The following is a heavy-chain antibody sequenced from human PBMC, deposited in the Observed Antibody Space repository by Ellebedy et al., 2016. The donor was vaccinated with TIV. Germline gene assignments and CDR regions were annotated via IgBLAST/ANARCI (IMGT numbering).Heavy chain of an antibody. CDR3: ARDCCTWRHFGY. J-gene: IGHJ4*02. CDR2: IYSGGST. Sequence: GESLKISCEGSGFTVSSNYMSWVRQAPGKGLEWVSVIYSGGSTYYADSVKGRFTISRDNSKTTLYLQMNSRRAEDTAVYYCARDCCTWRHFGYWGQGTLVTVSS. D-gene: IGHD3-3*02. CDR1: GFTVSSNY. V-gene: IGHV3-66*01.